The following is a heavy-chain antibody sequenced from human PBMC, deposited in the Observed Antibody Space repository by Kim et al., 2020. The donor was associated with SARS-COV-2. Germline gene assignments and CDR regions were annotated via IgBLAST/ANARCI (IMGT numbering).Heavy chain of an antibody. CDR3: AKGYYGSGSYSPHMVFDY. J-gene: IGHJ4*02. CDR2: ISYDGSNK. Sequence: GGSLRLSCAASGFTFSSYGMHWVRQAPGKGLEWVAVISYDGSNKYYADSVKGRFTISRDNSKNTLYLQMNSLRAEDTAVYYCAKGYYGSGSYSPHMVFDYWGQGTLVTVSS. V-gene: IGHV3-30*18. CDR1: GFTFSSYG. D-gene: IGHD3-10*01.